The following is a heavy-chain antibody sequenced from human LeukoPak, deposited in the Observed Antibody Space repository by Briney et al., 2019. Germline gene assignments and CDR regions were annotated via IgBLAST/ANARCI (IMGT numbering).Heavy chain of an antibody. D-gene: IGHD6-19*01. Sequence: GGSLRLSCAASGFTFSSYAMHWVRQAPGKGLEWVAVISYDGSNKYYADSVKGRFTISRDNSKNTLYLQMNSLRAEDTAVYYCARDQWLLGYRYYFDYWGQGTLVTVSS. CDR1: GFTFSSYA. CDR2: ISYDGSNK. V-gene: IGHV3-30-3*01. J-gene: IGHJ4*02. CDR3: ARDQWLLGYRYYFDY.